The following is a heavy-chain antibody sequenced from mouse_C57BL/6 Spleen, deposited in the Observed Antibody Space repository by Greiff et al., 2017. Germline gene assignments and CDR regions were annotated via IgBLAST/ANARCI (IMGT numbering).Heavy chain of an antibody. CDR1: GFTFSSYA. Sequence: EVKLMESGEGLVKPGGSLKLSCAASGFTFSSYAMSWVRQTPEKRLEWVAYISSGGDYIYYADTVKGRFTISRDNARNTLYLQMSSLKSEDTAVYYCAREGTTVDDWYFDVWGTGTTVTVSS. J-gene: IGHJ1*03. V-gene: IGHV5S21*01. CDR3: AREGTTVDDWYFDV. CDR2: ISSGGDYI. D-gene: IGHD1-1*01.